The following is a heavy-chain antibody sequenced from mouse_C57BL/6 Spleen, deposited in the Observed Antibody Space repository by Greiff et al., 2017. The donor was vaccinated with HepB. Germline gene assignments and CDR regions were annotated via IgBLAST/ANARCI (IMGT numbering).Heavy chain of an antibody. CDR2: ISYDGSN. CDR1: GYSITSGYY. J-gene: IGHJ3*01. CDR3: ARDRLYSNYVEPWFAY. Sequence: DVQLQESGPGLVKPSQSLSLTCSVTGYSITSGYYWNWIRQFPGNKLEWMGYISYDGSNNYNPSLKNRISITRDTSKNQFFLKLNSVTTEDTATYYCARDRLYSNYVEPWFAYWGQGTLVTVSA. D-gene: IGHD2-5*01. V-gene: IGHV3-6*01.